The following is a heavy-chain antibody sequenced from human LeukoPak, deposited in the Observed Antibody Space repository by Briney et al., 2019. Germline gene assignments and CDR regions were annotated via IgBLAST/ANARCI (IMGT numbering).Heavy chain of an antibody. CDR3: ARAAAAGSYYYYGMDV. Sequence: GASVKVSCKASGYTFTIYGISWVRQAPGQGLEWMGWISAYNGNTNYAQKLQGRVTMTTDTSTSTAYMELRSLRSDDTAVYYCARAAAAGSYYYYGMDVWGQGTTVTVSS. V-gene: IGHV1-18*01. CDR1: GYTFTIYG. D-gene: IGHD6-13*01. J-gene: IGHJ6*02. CDR2: ISAYNGNT.